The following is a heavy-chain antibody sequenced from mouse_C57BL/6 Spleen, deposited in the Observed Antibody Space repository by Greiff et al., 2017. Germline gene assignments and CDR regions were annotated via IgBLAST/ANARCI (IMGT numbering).Heavy chain of an antibody. CDR3: ARQGYYGSSLYWYFDV. J-gene: IGHJ1*03. Sequence: EVQLVESGGGLVQPGGSLKLSCAASGFTFSDYGMAWVRQAPRKGPEWVAFISNLAYSIYYADTVTGRFTISRENAKNTLYLEMSSLRSEDTAMYYCARQGYYGSSLYWYFDVWGTGTTVTVSS. CDR2: ISNLAYSI. CDR1: GFTFSDYG. D-gene: IGHD1-1*01. V-gene: IGHV5-15*01.